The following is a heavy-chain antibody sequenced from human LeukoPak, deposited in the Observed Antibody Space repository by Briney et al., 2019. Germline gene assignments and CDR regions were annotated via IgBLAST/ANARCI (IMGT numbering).Heavy chain of an antibody. Sequence: ASVKVSCKASGYTFTSYDINWVRQATGQGLEWMGWMNPNSGNTGYAQKFQGRVTMTRNTSISTAYMELSSLRSEDTAVYYCARMSYSYGLNYYYGMDVWGQGTTVTVSS. CDR3: ARMSYSYGLNYYYGMDV. D-gene: IGHD5-18*01. CDR1: GYTFTSYD. J-gene: IGHJ6*02. V-gene: IGHV1-8*01. CDR2: MNPNSGNT.